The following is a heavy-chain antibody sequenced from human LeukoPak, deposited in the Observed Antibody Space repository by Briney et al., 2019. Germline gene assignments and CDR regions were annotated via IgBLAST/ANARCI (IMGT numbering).Heavy chain of an antibody. CDR3: ASGTTVTNFAY. CDR2: IYYSGST. D-gene: IGHD4-17*01. CDR1: SGSISSGDYY. Sequence: SETLSLTCTVSSGSISSGDYYWSWIRQPPGKGLEWIGYIYYSGSTSYNPSLKSRVTISVDTSKNQFSLKLSSVTAADTAVYYCASGTTVTNFAYWGQGTLVTVSS. J-gene: IGHJ4*02. V-gene: IGHV4-30-4*01.